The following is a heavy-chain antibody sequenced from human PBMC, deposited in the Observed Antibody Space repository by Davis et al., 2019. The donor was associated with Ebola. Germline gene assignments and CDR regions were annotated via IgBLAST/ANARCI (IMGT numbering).Heavy chain of an antibody. Sequence: PGGSLRLSCAASGFTFRSWDMNWVRQAPGKGLEWVSYISNTAKTIYYADSVKGRFTISTDNARNSVYLQMDSLRAEDTCIYYCARIIAASAPFDYRGQGTPVTVSS. CDR2: ISNTAKTI. V-gene: IGHV3-48*03. CDR3: ARIIAASAPFDY. J-gene: IGHJ4*02. D-gene: IGHD6-13*01. CDR1: GFTFRSWD.